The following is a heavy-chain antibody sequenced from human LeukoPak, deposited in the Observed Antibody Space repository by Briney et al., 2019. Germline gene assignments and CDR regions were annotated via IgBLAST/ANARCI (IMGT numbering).Heavy chain of an antibody. D-gene: IGHD3-9*01. CDR2: ISSSSSYI. J-gene: IGHJ5*02. CDR3: AREIRYELWFDP. V-gene: IGHV3-21*01. Sequence: GGSLRLSCAASGFTFSSYSMNWVRQAPGKGLEWVSSISSSSSYIYYADSVKGRFTISRDNAKNSLYLQMNSLRAEDTAVYYCAREIRYELWFDPWGQGTLVTVSS. CDR1: GFTFSSYS.